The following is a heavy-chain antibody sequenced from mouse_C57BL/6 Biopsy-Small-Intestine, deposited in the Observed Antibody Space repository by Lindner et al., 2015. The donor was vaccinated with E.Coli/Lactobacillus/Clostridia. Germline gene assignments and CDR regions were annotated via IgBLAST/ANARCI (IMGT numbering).Heavy chain of an antibody. Sequence: SVKVSCKTSGYSFPDYYMHWVRQAPGQGLEWMGWINPDSGNTNYAQKFQGRVTMTRDTSISAAYMELSGLRSDDTAVYYCARYYYNSGSSFPWFDPWGQGTLVTVSS. V-gene: IGHV1-84*02. CDR3: ARYYYNSGSSFPWFDP. CDR1: GYSFPDYY. J-gene: IGHJ4*01. D-gene: IGHD1-1*02. CDR2: INPDSGNT.